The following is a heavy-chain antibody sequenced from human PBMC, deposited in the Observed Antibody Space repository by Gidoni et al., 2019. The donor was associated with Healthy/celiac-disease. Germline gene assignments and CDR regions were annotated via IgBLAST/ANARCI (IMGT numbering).Heavy chain of an antibody. CDR3: ARDRSMAVAGYYYYYGMDV. D-gene: IGHD6-19*01. J-gene: IGHJ6*02. CDR2: ISISSSYI. CDR1: GFTFSSYS. Sequence: EVQLVESGGGLVKPGGSLRLSCAASGFTFSSYSMNWVRQAPGKGLEWVSSISISSSYIYYADSVKGRFTISRDNAKNSLYLQMNSLRAEDTAVYYCARDRSMAVAGYYYYYGMDVWGQGTTVTVSS. V-gene: IGHV3-21*01.